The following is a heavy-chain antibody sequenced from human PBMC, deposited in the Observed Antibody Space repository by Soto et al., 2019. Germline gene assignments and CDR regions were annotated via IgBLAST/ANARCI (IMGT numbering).Heavy chain of an antibody. CDR1: GDSISSSSYY. CDR2: IYYSGTT. CDR3: ASLKVALFITPHNWLDP. Sequence: SETLSLTCTVSGDSISSSSYYWGWIRQPPGKGLEWIGDIYYSGTTHYNPSLKSRVTISIDTSKNQFSLHLRSVTAADTAVYSCASLKVALFITPHNWLDPWRQGTPDTVSS. D-gene: IGHD2-15*01. V-gene: IGHV4-39*01. J-gene: IGHJ5*02.